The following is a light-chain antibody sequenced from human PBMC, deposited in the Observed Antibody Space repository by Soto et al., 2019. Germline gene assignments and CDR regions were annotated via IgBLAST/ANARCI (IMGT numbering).Light chain of an antibody. CDR2: GAS. J-gene: IGKJ1*01. Sequence: ETVLTQSPATLSVSPGERATLSCRASQSVSSNLAWYQQKPGQAPRLLIYGASTRATGIPARFSGSGSGTEFTLIISSLQSADFAVYYCQQYNNWPGWTFGQGTKVESK. CDR3: QQYNNWPGWT. CDR1: QSVSSN. V-gene: IGKV3-15*01.